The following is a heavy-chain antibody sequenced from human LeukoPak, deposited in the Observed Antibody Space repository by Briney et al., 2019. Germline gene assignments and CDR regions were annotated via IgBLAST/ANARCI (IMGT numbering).Heavy chain of an antibody. V-gene: IGHV3-23*01. CDR1: GFTFTNYA. CDR3: AKDPRAGSGWGSFDY. J-gene: IGHJ4*02. Sequence: PGGSLRLSCAASGFTFTNYAMSWVRQAPGKGLEWVSGISGSGDSTYYADSVKGRFSISRDNSKNTLWLQMNSLKDEDTAVYYCAKDPRAGSGWGSFDYWGQGTLVTVSS. CDR2: ISGSGDST. D-gene: IGHD6-19*01.